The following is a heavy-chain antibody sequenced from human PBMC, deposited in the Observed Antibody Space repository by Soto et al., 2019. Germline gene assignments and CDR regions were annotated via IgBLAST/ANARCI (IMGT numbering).Heavy chain of an antibody. CDR2: IIPIFGTA. CDR1: GGTFSSYA. Sequence: GASVKVSCKASGGTFSSYAISWVRQAPGQGLEWMGGIIPIFGTANYAQKFQGRVTITADESTSTAYMELSSLRSEDTAVYYCARVGFSGSYYYYGMDVWGQGTTVTVSS. J-gene: IGHJ6*02. D-gene: IGHD1-26*01. V-gene: IGHV1-69*13. CDR3: ARVGFSGSYYYYGMDV.